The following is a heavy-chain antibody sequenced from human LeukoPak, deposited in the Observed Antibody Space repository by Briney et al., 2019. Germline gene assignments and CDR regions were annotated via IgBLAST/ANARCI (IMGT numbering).Heavy chain of an antibody. Sequence: SETLSLTCTVSGGSISSYYWSWIRQPPGKGLEWIGTMYHSGSTNYNPSLKSRVTIAVDTSKNQFSLKLSSVTAADTAVYYCASTRGISNYWGQGTLVTVSS. V-gene: IGHV4-59*12. D-gene: IGHD3-16*01. J-gene: IGHJ4*02. CDR3: ASTRGISNY. CDR2: MYHSGST. CDR1: GGSISSYY.